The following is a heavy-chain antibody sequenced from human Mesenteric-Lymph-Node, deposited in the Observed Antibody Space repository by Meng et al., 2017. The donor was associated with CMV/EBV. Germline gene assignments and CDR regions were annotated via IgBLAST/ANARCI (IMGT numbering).Heavy chain of an antibody. D-gene: IGHD2-8*01. J-gene: IGHJ6*02. V-gene: IGHV3-7*01. CDR1: GFTFNAYS. CDR3: ARGGIDCSNAMCSLYYYFYGMDV. CDR2: IKEDGSEK. Sequence: GESLKISCAASGFTFNAYSMTWVRQAPGKGLEWVANIKEDGSEKHYVNSVKGRFSISRDNAKNSLYLQMNSLRAEDTAVYYCARGGIDCSNAMCSLYYYFYGMDVWGQGTTVTVSS.